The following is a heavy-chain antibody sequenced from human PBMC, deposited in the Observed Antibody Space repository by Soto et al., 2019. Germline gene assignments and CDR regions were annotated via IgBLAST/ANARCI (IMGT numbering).Heavy chain of an antibody. CDR1: GFSFSNYP. V-gene: IGHV3-48*02. CDR3: AGDPGVGGWYRWLDP. CDR2: ITSSSATI. D-gene: IGHD6-19*01. J-gene: IGHJ5*02. Sequence: EVQLVESGGGLVQPGGSLRLSCTASGFSFSNYPMNWVRQAPGKGLEWLSYITSSSATIYYADSVKGRFTISRDNAKNSLYLQMNSLRDEDTAMYYCAGDPGVGGWYRWLDPWGQGTLVTVSS.